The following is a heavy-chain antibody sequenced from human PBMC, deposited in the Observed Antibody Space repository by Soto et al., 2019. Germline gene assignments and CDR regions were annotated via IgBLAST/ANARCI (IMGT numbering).Heavy chain of an antibody. CDR3: ATSYCCNECQPNRAFYYFGWDV. Sequence: QVQLVQSGAEVRKPGSSVKVSCRASGGTFSDFTVTWVRQAPGQGLEWMGGIIPILEATKYAQTFQDRVTFTSDESTSTVFMELSSLRSEDTAVYFCATSYCCNECQPNRAFYYFGWDVWGQGTTVTVSS. V-gene: IGHV1-69*16. D-gene: IGHD2-8*01. CDR1: GGTFSDFT. J-gene: IGHJ6*02. CDR2: IIPILEAT.